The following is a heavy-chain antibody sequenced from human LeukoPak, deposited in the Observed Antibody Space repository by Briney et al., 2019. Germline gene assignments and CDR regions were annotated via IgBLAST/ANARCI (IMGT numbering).Heavy chain of an antibody. D-gene: IGHD3-3*01. V-gene: IGHV1-8*01. J-gene: IGHJ5*02. CDR2: MNPNSGNT. CDR1: GYTFTSYD. Sequence: ALVKVSCKASGYTFTSYDINWVRQATGQGLEWMGWMNPNSGNTGYAQKFQGRVTMTRNTSISTAYMELSSLRSEDTAVYYCARVGSVLRFLEWLLSPNWFDPWGQGTLVTVSS. CDR3: ARVGSVLRFLEWLLSPNWFDP.